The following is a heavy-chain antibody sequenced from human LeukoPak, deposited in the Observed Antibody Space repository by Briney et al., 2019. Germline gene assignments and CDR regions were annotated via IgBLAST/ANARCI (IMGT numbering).Heavy chain of an antibody. V-gene: IGHV4-4*07. D-gene: IGHD3-10*01. J-gene: IGHJ5*02. Sequence: SETLSLTCTVSVGSISSYYWSWIRQPAGKGLEWIGRIYTSGSTNYNPSLKSRVTMSLDTSKNQFSLKLSSVTAADTAVYYCARTRTMVRGVIPSNWFDPWGQGTLVTVSS. CDR3: ARTRTMVRGVIPSNWFDP. CDR2: IYTSGST. CDR1: VGSISSYY.